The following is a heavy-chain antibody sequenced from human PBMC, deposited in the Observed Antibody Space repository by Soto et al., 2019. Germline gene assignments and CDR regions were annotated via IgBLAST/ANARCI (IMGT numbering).Heavy chain of an antibody. CDR2: IYTSASI. V-gene: IGHV4-4*07. D-gene: IGHD6-19*01. Sequence: SETLSLTCSVSGADINTYSWTWIRQPAGKGLEWIGRIYTSASINYNPSLKGRVTLSGDTSTTQVSLRLASVTAADTAIYYCARDREAGYNFYYGMDVWGQGTTVTVSS. J-gene: IGHJ6*02. CDR1: GADINTYS. CDR3: ARDREAGYNFYYGMDV.